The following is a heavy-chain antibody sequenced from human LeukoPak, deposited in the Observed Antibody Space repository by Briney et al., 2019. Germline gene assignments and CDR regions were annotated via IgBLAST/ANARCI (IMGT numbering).Heavy chain of an antibody. J-gene: IGHJ4*02. D-gene: IGHD3-22*01. V-gene: IGHV4-34*01. CDR1: GGSFSGYY. Sequence: LETLSLTCAVYGGSFSGYYWSWIRQPPGKGLEWIGEINHSGSTNYNPSLKSRVTISVDTSKNQFSLKLSSVTAADTAVYYCASTPSYYSDSSGYYWGQGTLVTVSS. CDR2: INHSGST. CDR3: ASTPSYYSDSSGYY.